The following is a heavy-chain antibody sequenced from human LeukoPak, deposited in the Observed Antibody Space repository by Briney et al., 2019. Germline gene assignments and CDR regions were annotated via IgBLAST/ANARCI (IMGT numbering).Heavy chain of an antibody. Sequence: GASVKVSCKASGYTFTGYYMHWARQAPGQGLEWMGWINPNSGGTNYAQKFQGRVTMTRDTSISTAYMELSRLRSDDTAVYYCARDVLLWFGDHSDYWGQGTLVTVSS. V-gene: IGHV1-2*02. D-gene: IGHD3-10*01. CDR3: ARDVLLWFGDHSDY. CDR1: GYTFTGYY. CDR2: INPNSGGT. J-gene: IGHJ4*02.